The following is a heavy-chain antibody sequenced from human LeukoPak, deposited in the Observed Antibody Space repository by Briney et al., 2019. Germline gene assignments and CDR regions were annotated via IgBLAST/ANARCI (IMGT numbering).Heavy chain of an antibody. CDR1: GFTFSDYY. CDR3: ARTLLRYFDWLLYY. D-gene: IGHD3-9*01. V-gene: IGHV3-11*01. Sequence: GGSLRLSCAASGFTFSDYYMSWIRQAPGKGLEWVSYISSSGSTIYYADSVKGRFTISRDNAKNSLYQQMNSLRAEDTAVYYCARTLLRYFDWLLYYWGQGTLVTVSS. CDR2: ISSSGSTI. J-gene: IGHJ4*02.